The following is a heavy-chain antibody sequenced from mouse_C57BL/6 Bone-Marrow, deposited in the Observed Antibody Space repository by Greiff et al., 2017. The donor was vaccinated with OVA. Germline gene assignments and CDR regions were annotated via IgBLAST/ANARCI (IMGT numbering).Heavy chain of an antibody. Sequence: EVMLVESGGGLVQPKGSLKLSCAASGFSFNTYAMNWVRQAPGKGLEWVARIRSKSNNYATYYADSVKDRFTISRDDSESMLYLQMNNLKTEDTAMYYCVSATVASSFGYWGQGTTLTVSS. D-gene: IGHD1-1*01. CDR2: IRSKSNNYAT. V-gene: IGHV10-1*01. J-gene: IGHJ2*01. CDR3: VSATVASSFGY. CDR1: GFSFNTYA.